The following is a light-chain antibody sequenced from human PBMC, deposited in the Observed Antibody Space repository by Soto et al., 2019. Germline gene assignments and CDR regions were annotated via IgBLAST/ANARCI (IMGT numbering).Light chain of an antibody. CDR1: PGISNY. J-gene: IGKJ1*01. CDR3: QKYNRAPWT. CDR2: AAS. Sequence: DIQMTQSPSSLSASVGDRVTITCRASPGISNYVAWYQQKPGKGPKFLIYAASTLQSGVPSRFSGSGSGTDFSLTITSLQPEYVATYYCQKYNRAPWTFGQGTKVEIK. V-gene: IGKV1-27*01.